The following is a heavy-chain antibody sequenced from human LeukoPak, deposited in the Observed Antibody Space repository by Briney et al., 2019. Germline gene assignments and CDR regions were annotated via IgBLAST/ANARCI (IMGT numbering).Heavy chain of an antibody. CDR3: ARAANTAAGTPTLAIDY. J-gene: IGHJ4*02. CDR2: IPSTSSYT. D-gene: IGHD6-13*01. Sequence: GRTLRLSCVVSVFTFSDYYMSWIRQAPGKGLEWVSYIPSTSSYTSYADSVKGRFTISRDNAKNSLYLQMNSLRAEDTAVYYCARAANTAAGTPTLAIDYWGQGTLVTVSS. V-gene: IGHV3-11*05. CDR1: VFTFSDYY.